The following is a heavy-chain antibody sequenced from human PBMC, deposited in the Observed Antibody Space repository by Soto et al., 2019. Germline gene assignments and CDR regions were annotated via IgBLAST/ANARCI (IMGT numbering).Heavy chain of an antibody. V-gene: IGHV4-31*03. Sequence: QVQLQESGPGLVKPSQTLSLTCTVSGASIGSRGYYWTWIRQHPGKGLEWIGYIYYNGNTYYTPSLKSRVTISRDTSKNQFSLRLSSMAAADTAVYYCARAVESHYFDNWGQGTLVTVSS. CDR3: ARAVESHYFDN. D-gene: IGHD2-15*01. CDR1: GASIGSRGYY. J-gene: IGHJ4*02. CDR2: IYYNGNT.